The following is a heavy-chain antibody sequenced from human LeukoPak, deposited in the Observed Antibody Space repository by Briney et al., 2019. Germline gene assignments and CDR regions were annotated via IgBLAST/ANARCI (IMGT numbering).Heavy chain of an antibody. V-gene: IGHV1-2*02. CDR2: INPNSGGT. CDR1: GYTFTDYY. D-gene: IGHD6-13*01. CDR3: VRPPQLIAAAGTYNWFDS. Sequence: ASVKVSCKASGYTFTDYYMHWVRQAPGQGLEWMGWINPNSGGTNYARKFQGRVTMTRDTSINTAYMELSRLRSDDTAVYYCVRPPQLIAAAGTYNWFDSWGQGTLVTVSS. J-gene: IGHJ5*01.